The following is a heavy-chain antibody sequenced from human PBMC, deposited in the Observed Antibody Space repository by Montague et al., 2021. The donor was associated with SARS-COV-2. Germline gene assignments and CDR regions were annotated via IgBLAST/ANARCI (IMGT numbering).Heavy chain of an antibody. Sequence: SETLSLTCTVSGGSISSSSYYWGWIRQPPGKGLEWIGSIYYSGSTYYNPSLKSRVTISVDTSKNQFSLKLSSVTAADTAVYYCARDPGETMGYYYGMDVWGQGTTVTASS. CDR2: IYYSGST. CDR3: ARDPGETMGYYYGMDV. D-gene: IGHD1-1*01. CDR1: GGSISSSSYY. V-gene: IGHV4-39*02. J-gene: IGHJ6*02.